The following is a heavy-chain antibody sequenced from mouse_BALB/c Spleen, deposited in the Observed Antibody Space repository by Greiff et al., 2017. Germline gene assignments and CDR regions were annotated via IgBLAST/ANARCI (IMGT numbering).Heavy chain of an antibody. Sequence: VQLQQSGAELAKPGASVKMSCKASGYTFTSYWMHWVKQRPGQGLEWIGYINPSTGYTEYNQKFKDKATLTADKSSSTAYMQLSSLTSEDSAVYYCARTRYDERLAYWGQGTLVTVSA. CDR2: INPSTGYT. D-gene: IGHD2-14*01. V-gene: IGHV1-7*01. J-gene: IGHJ3*01. CDR1: GYTFTSYW. CDR3: ARTRYDERLAY.